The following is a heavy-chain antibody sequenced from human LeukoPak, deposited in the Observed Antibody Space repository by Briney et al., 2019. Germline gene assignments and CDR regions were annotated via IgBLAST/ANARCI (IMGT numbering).Heavy chain of an antibody. CDR2: ISYDGSNK. J-gene: IGHJ4*02. CDR3: AQDTSGVTAGARYMDN. Sequence: GGSLRLSCAASGFTFRSYGMHWVRQAPGKGLEWVAVISYDGSNKYYADSVKGRFTISRDNAQNTLSLQMNSLRPEDTAVYYCAQDTSGVTAGARYMDNWGQGTLVTVSS. CDR1: GFTFRSYG. V-gene: IGHV3-30*18. D-gene: IGHD4/OR15-4a*01.